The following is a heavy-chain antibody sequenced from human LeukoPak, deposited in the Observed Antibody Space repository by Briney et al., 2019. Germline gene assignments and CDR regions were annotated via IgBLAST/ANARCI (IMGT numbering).Heavy chain of an antibody. V-gene: IGHV4-59*08. CDR2: IYYSGST. CDR1: GGSISSYY. CDR3: ARLIRDVKYCSSTSCPYDAFDI. D-gene: IGHD2-2*01. J-gene: IGHJ3*02. Sequence: SETLSLTCTVSGGSISSYYWSRIRQPPGKGLEWIGYIYYSGSTNYNPSLKSRVTISVDTSKNQFSLKLSSVTAADTAVYYCARLIRDVKYCSSTSCPYDAFDIWGQGTMVTVSS.